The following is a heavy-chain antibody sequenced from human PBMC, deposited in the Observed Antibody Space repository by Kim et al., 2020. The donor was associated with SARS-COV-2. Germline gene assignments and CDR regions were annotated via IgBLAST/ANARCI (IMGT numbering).Heavy chain of an antibody. D-gene: IGHD1-26*01. CDR2: IYYSGST. Sequence: SETLSLTCTVSGGSISSYYWSWIRQPPGKGLEWIGYIYYSGSTNYNPSLKSRVTISVDTSKNQFSLKLSSVTAADTAVYFCARVVSVELPYYFDYWGQGTLVTVSS. CDR1: GGSISSYY. CDR3: ARVVSVELPYYFDY. J-gene: IGHJ4*02. V-gene: IGHV4-59*13.